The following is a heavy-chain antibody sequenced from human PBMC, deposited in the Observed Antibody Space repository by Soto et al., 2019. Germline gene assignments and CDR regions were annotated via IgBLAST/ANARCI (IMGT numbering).Heavy chain of an antibody. CDR1: GFTFSTHA. V-gene: IGHV3-30-3*01. D-gene: IGHD6-13*01. Sequence: PGGSLRLSCAASGFTFSTHAMHWVRQAPGKGLECVAIVSFDGSNKYYADSVKGRFTISRDNSKNTLYLQMSGLTPGDTAFYYCARDQTGVTTAGGGRIDRWGQGTLVTVSS. CDR3: ARDQTGVTTAGGGRIDR. CDR2: VSFDGSNK. J-gene: IGHJ5*02.